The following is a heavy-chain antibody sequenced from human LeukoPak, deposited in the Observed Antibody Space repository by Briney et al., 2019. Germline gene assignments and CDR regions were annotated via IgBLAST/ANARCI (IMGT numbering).Heavy chain of an antibody. V-gene: IGHV1-46*01. CDR2: INPSGGST. CDR1: VYTFTCYY. D-gene: IGHD6-25*01. Sequence: ASVKVSCKASVYTFTCYYMHRVCQAPGQGLEWMGIINPSGGSTSYAQKFQGRVTMTRDTSTSTVHMELSSLRSEDTAVYYCARAMNQAAAGLYYYYGMDVWGQGTTVTVSS. CDR3: ARAMNQAAAGLYYYYGMDV. J-gene: IGHJ6*02.